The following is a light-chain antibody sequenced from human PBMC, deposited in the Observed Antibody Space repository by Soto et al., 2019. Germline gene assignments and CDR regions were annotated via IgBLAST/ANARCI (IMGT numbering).Light chain of an antibody. CDR2: DVN. CDR1: SSNVGGYPY. V-gene: IGLV2-11*01. Sequence: QSVLTQPRSVSGSPGQSVTIPCTGTSSNVGGYPYVSWYQQHPGKAPKLIISDVNKRPSGVPDRFSGSKSGNTASLTISGLQAEDEADYHCCSYAGSYTVIFGEGTQLTVL. CDR3: CSYAGSYTVI. J-gene: IGLJ2*01.